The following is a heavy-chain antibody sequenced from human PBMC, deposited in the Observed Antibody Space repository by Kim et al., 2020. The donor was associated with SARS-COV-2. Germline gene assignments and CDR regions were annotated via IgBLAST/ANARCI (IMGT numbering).Heavy chain of an antibody. V-gene: IGHV3-11*01. Sequence: GGSLRLSCAASGFTFSDYYMSWIRQAPGKGLEWVSYISSSGSTIYYADSVKGRFTISRDNAKNSLYLQMNSLRAEDTAVYYCARDSLGPIPLEDENYYDSSGRAIGYSDYWGQGTLVTVSS. CDR2: ISSSGSTI. D-gene: IGHD3-22*01. J-gene: IGHJ4*02. CDR1: GFTFSDYY. CDR3: ARDSLGPIPLEDENYYDSSGRAIGYSDY.